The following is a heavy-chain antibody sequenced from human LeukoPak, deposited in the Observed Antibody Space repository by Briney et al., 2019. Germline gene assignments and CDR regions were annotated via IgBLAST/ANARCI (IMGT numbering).Heavy chain of an antibody. V-gene: IGHV4-61*08. D-gene: IGHD3-16*01. CDR3: VTYYVNGGGRGH. J-gene: IGHJ4*02. Sequence: SSETLSLTCTVSGASVSSGDYHWRWVRQAQGKGLEWIGHNGDPSYNPSLKSRVVISIDTSRNQFSLRSNSVTAADTATYFCVTYYVNGGGRGHWGPGALVTVSS. CDR2: HNGDP. CDR1: GASVSSGDYH.